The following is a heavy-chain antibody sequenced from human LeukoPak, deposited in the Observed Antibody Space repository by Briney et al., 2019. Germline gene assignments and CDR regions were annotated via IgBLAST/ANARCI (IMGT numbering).Heavy chain of an antibody. D-gene: IGHD5-18*01. CDR1: GYTFTSYD. CDR2: MNPNSGNT. V-gene: IGHV1-8*01. J-gene: IGHJ4*02. CDR3: AKEGGNKDTAMVSYFDY. Sequence: ASVKVSCKASGYTFTSYDINWVRQATGQGLEWMGWMNPNSGNTGYAQKFRGRVTMTRNTSISTAYMELSSLRSEDTAVYYCAKEGGNKDTAMVSYFDYWGQGTLVTVSS.